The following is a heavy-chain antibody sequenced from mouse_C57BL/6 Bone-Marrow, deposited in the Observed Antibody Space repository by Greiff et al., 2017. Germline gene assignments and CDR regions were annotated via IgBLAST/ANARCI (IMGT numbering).Heavy chain of an antibody. CDR2: IYPRSGNT. Sequence: VQLVESGAELARPGASVKLSCKASGYTFTSYGISWVKQRTGQGLEWIGEIYPRSGNTYYNEKFKGKATLTADKSSSTAYMELRSLTSEDSAVYFCARGLLAWFAYWGQGTLVTVSA. CDR1: GYTFTSYG. CDR3: ARGLLAWFAY. D-gene: IGHD2-3*01. V-gene: IGHV1-81*01. J-gene: IGHJ3*01.